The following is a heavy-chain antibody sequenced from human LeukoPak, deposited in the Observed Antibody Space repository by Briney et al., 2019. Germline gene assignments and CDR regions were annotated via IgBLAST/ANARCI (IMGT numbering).Heavy chain of an antibody. V-gene: IGHV1-2*06. Sequence: ASVKVSCKASGYTFTGYYMHWVRQAPGQGLEWMGRINPNSGGTNYAQKFQGRVTMTRDTSISTAYMELSRLRSDDTAVYYCASFPMGSGGKGGYWGQGTLVTVSS. J-gene: IGHJ4*02. CDR2: INPNSGGT. CDR3: ASFPMGSGGKGGY. CDR1: GYTFTGYY. D-gene: IGHD3-10*01.